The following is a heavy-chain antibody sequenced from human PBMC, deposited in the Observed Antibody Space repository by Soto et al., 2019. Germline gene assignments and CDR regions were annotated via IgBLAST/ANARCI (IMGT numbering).Heavy chain of an antibody. CDR2: IKSKTDGGTT. V-gene: IGHV3-15*01. Sequence: EVQLVESGGGLVKPGGSLRLSCAASGFTFSNAWMSWVRQAPGKGLEWVGRIKSKTDGGTTDYAAPVKGRFTISRDDSKNTLYLQMNSLKTEDTAVYYCTTEPLDRVVPPDWGQGTLVTVSS. D-gene: IGHD2-2*03. CDR3: TTEPLDRVVPPD. J-gene: IGHJ4*02. CDR1: GFTFSNAW.